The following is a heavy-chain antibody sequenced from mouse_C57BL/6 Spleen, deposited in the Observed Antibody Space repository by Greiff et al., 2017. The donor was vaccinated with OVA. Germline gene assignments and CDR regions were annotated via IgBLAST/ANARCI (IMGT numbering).Heavy chain of an antibody. Sequence: VMLVESGPGLVAPSQSLSITCTVSGFSLTSYAISWVRQPPGKGLEWLGVIWTGGGTNYNSALKSRLSISKDNSKSQVFLKMNSLQTDDTARYYCARKKIYYGNWYFDVWGTGTTVTVSS. CDR1: GFSLTSYA. CDR2: IWTGGGT. V-gene: IGHV2-9-1*01. CDR3: ARKKIYYGNWYFDV. D-gene: IGHD2-1*01. J-gene: IGHJ1*03.